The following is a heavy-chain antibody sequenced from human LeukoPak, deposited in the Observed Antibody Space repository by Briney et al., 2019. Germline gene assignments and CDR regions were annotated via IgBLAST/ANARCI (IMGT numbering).Heavy chain of an antibody. CDR1: GFTFSNYG. J-gene: IGHJ4*02. D-gene: IGHD3-10*01. V-gene: IGHV3-30*03. Sequence: PGRSLRLSCEASGFTFSNYGMHWVRQAPGKGLEWVAVISYHGSDKYFADSVKGRFTISRDNSKDTMYLQMNSLRAEDSAVYYCARMAFMDRAYLGFDYWGQGTLVTVSS. CDR2: ISYHGSDK. CDR3: ARMAFMDRAYLGFDY.